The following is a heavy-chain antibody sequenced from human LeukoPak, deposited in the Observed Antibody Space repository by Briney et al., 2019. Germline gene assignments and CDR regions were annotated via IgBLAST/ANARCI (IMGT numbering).Heavy chain of an antibody. Sequence: GGSLRLSCAASGFTFSSYAMSWVRQAPGKGLEWVSAISGSGGSTYYADSVKGRFTIPRDNSKTTLYLQMNSLRAEDTAVYYCASSPSTGGYTSTWYGYWGQGTLVTVSS. CDR2: ISGSGGST. CDR3: ASSPSTGGYTSTWYGY. V-gene: IGHV3-23*01. J-gene: IGHJ4*02. CDR1: GFTFSSYA. D-gene: IGHD6-13*01.